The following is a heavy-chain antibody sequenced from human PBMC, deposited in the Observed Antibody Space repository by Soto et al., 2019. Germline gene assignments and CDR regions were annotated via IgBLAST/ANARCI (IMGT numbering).Heavy chain of an antibody. D-gene: IGHD3-22*01. CDR1: GGSISSYY. V-gene: IGHV4-59*01. CDR2: IYYSGST. CDR3: AAQSPIELDY. Sequence: QVQLQESGPGLVKPSETLSLTCTVSGGSISSYYWSWIRQPPGKGLEWIGYIYYSGSTNYNPSLKSRVTISVDTSKNQFSLKLSSVTAADTAVYDCAAQSPIELDYWGQGTLVTVSS. J-gene: IGHJ4*02.